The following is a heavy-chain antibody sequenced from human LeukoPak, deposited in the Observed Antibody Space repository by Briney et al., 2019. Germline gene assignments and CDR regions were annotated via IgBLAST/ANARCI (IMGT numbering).Heavy chain of an antibody. Sequence: ASVKVSYKASGYTFTSYVISWVRPPPGQGLEWMGWISAYNGNTNHAQKLQGRATMTTDTSTSTAYMELRSLRSDDTVVYYCARLSMTTYFVYWGQGTLVTVSS. CDR2: ISAYNGNT. V-gene: IGHV1-18*01. D-gene: IGHD4-17*01. CDR1: GYTFTSYV. CDR3: ARLSMTTYFVY. J-gene: IGHJ4*02.